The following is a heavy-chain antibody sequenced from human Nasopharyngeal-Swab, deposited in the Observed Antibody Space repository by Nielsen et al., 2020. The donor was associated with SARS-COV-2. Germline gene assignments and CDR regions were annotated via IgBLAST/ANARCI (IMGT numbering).Heavy chain of an antibody. Sequence: SETLSLTCAVYGGSFSGYYWSWIRQPPGKGLEWIGEINHSGSTNYNPSLKSRVTLSVDTSKNQFSLNLSSVTAADTAVYYCTRHGGSVVDAFDIWGQGTMVTVSS. CDR1: GGSFSGYY. CDR3: TRHGGSVVDAFDI. J-gene: IGHJ3*02. CDR2: INHSGST. V-gene: IGHV4-34*01. D-gene: IGHD3-16*01.